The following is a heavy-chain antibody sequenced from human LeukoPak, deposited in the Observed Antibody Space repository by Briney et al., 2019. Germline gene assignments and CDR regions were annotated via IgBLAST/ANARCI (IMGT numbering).Heavy chain of an antibody. CDR1: GFTFDDYA. V-gene: IGHV3-9*01. CDR2: ISWNSGSI. CDR3: ANLNSRDIVVVPAAT. Sequence: GGSLRLSCAASGFTFDDYAMHWVRQAPGKGLEWVSGISWNSGSIAYADSVKGRFIISRDNAKNSLYLQMNSLRAEDTAVYYCANLNSRDIVVVPAATWGQGTLVTVSS. J-gene: IGHJ5*02. D-gene: IGHD2-2*01.